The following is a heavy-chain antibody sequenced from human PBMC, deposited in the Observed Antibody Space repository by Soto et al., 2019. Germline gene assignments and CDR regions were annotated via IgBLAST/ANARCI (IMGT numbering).Heavy chain of an antibody. CDR1: GYSFTSYW. D-gene: IGHD3-10*01. CDR3: ARPNTMVRGVIIKPPPNWFDP. V-gene: IGHV5-51*01. CDR2: IYPGDSDT. J-gene: IGHJ5*02. Sequence: GESLKISCKGSGYSFTSYWIGWARQMPGKGLEWMGIIYPGDSDTRYSPSFQGQVTISADKSISTAYLQWSSLKASDTAMYYCARPNTMVRGVIIKPPPNWFDPWGQGTLVTVS.